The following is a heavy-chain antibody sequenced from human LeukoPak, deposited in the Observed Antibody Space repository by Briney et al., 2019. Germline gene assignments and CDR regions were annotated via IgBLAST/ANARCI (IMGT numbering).Heavy chain of an antibody. CDR1: GFTFSSYA. Sequence: GGSLRLSCAASGFTFSSYAMCWVRQAPGKGLEWVSAISGSGGSTYYADSVKGRFTISRDNSKNTLYLQMNSLRAEDTAVYYCAKDLGYIAARPGGWFDPWGQGTLVTVSS. CDR3: AKDLGYIAARPGGWFDP. D-gene: IGHD6-6*01. J-gene: IGHJ5*02. V-gene: IGHV3-23*01. CDR2: ISGSGGST.